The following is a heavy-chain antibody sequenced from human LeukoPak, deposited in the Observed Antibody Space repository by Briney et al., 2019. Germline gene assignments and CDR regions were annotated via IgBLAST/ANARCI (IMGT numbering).Heavy chain of an antibody. Sequence: GGSLRLSCAASGFTVSSNYVSWVRQAPGKGLEWVSVIYSGGSTYYADSVKGRFTISRDNSKNTLYLQMNSLRAEDTAVYYCARDRCSSTSCYKDDAFDIWGQGTMVTVSS. CDR2: IYSGGST. CDR1: GFTVSSNY. D-gene: IGHD2-2*02. J-gene: IGHJ3*02. CDR3: ARDRCSSTSCYKDDAFDI. V-gene: IGHV3-53*01.